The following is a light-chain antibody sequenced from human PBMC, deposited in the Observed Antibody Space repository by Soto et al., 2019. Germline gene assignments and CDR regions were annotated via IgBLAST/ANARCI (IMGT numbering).Light chain of an antibody. CDR2: AAS. J-gene: IGKJ5*01. CDR1: QTISSW. CDR3: LQHNSYPFT. V-gene: IGKV1-5*01. Sequence: DIQMTQSPSTLSGSVGDRVTITCRASQTISSWLAWYQQKPGKAPKLLIYAASSLQSGVPSRFSGSGSGTEFTLTISSLQPEDFATYYCLQHNSYPFTFGQGTRLEIK.